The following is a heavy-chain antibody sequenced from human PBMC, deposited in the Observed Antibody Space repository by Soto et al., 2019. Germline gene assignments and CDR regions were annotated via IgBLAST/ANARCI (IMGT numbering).Heavy chain of an antibody. Sequence: GGSLRLSCAASGFTFSSYGMHWVRQAPGKGLEWVAVISYDGSNKYYADSVKGRFTISRDNSKNTLYLQMNSLRAEDTAVYYCAKDFCDYWGQGTLVTVSS. V-gene: IGHV3-30*18. CDR2: ISYDGSNK. CDR1: GFTFSSYG. J-gene: IGHJ4*02. CDR3: AKDFCDY.